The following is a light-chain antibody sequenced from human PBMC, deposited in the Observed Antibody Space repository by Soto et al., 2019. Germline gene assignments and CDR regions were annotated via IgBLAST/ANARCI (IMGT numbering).Light chain of an antibody. CDR1: QSASTS. CDR2: NAS. Sequence: IVLTQSPVTLALSPGERAVLSCRASQSASTSLAWYQHKPGQAPRLFIYNASKRAPGIPARFSGSGSGTDFTLTISSLEPEDFAVYYCQVRDVWPSFGQGTKV. CDR3: QVRDVWPS. J-gene: IGKJ1*01. V-gene: IGKV3-11*01.